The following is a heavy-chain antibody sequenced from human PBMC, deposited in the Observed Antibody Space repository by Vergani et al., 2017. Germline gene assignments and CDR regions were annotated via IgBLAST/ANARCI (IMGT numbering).Heavy chain of an antibody. CDR2: ISYDGSNK. CDR1: GFTFSSYA. CDR3: ARASIITLDPAHFDY. D-gene: IGHD1-20*01. V-gene: IGHV3-30-3*01. Sequence: QVQLVESGGGVVQPGRSLRLSCAASGFTFSSYAMHWVRQAPGKGLEWVAVISYDGSNKYYADSVKGRFTISSDNSKNTLYLQMNSLRAEDTAVYYCARASIITLDPAHFDYWGQGTLVTVSS. J-gene: IGHJ4*02.